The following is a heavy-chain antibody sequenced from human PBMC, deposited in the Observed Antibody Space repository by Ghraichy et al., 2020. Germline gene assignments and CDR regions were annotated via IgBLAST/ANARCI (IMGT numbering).Heavy chain of an antibody. Sequence: SETLSLTCAVYGGSFSGYYWSWIRQPPGKGLEWIGEINHSGSTNYNPSLKSRVTISVDTSKNQFSLKLSSVTAADTAVYYCARAWGYSSGWRRSNAFDIWGQGTMVTVSS. D-gene: IGHD6-19*01. J-gene: IGHJ3*02. V-gene: IGHV4-34*01. CDR3: ARAWGYSSGWRRSNAFDI. CDR1: GGSFSGYY. CDR2: INHSGST.